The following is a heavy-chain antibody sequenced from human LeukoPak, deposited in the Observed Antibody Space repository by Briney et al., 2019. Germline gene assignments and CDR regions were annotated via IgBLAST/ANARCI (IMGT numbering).Heavy chain of an antibody. CDR2: IYTSGST. D-gene: IGHD3-3*01. V-gene: IGHV4-4*07. Sequence: SETLSLTCTVSGGSISNYYWSWIRQPAGKGLEWIGRIYTSGSTNYNPSLKSRVTMSVDTSKNQFSLKLSSVTAADTAVYYCAREGRDDFWSGYYLGGYGMDVWGQGTTVTVSS. J-gene: IGHJ6*02. CDR3: AREGRDDFWSGYYLGGYGMDV. CDR1: GGSISNYY.